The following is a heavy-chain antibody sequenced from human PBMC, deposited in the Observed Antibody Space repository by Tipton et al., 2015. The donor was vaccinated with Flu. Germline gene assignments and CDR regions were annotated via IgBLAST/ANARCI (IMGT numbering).Heavy chain of an antibody. CDR3: AKVIPELVAGLDR. D-gene: IGHD6-19*01. CDR2: FSVSGGAT. V-gene: IGHV3-23*01. CDR1: GFTLTRYG. Sequence: SLRLSCAVSGFTLTRYGMSWVRQAPGKGLEWISGFSVSGGATFLADSVKGRFTISRDYYKNTLYLQMNSLRPDDTAVYYCAKVIPELVAGLDRWGQGTLVTVSS. J-gene: IGHJ5*02.